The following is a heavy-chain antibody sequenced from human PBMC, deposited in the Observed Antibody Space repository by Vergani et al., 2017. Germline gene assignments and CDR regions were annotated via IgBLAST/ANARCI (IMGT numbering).Heavy chain of an antibody. D-gene: IGHD3-9*01. CDR1: GFTFSSYS. J-gene: IGHJ4*02. V-gene: IGHV3-48*01. CDR3: TTPTKWELRYYCDY. Sequence: EVQLVESGGGLVQPGGSLRLSCAASGFTFSSYSMNWVRQAPGKGLEWVSYISSSSSTIYYADSVKGRFTISRDNAKNSLYLQMNSLKTEDTAVYYCTTPTKWELRYYCDYGGQGTLVTVSS. CDR2: ISSSSSTI.